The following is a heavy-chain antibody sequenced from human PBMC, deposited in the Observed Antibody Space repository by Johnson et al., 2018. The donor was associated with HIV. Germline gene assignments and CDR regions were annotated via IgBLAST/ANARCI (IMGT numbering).Heavy chain of an antibody. J-gene: IGHJ3*02. D-gene: IGHD3-10*01. CDR1: GFNFNIYG. Sequence: QVQLVESGGDMVQPGRSLRLSCAASGFNFNIYGMHWVRQAPGKGLEWVAILWYDGTTAFFADSVTGRFTISRDNAKNTLYLQMDSLGAEDTAVYYCARVQLLADDVFNIWGQGTMVTVSS. CDR3: ARVQLLADDVFNI. CDR2: LWYDGTTA. V-gene: IGHV3-33*01.